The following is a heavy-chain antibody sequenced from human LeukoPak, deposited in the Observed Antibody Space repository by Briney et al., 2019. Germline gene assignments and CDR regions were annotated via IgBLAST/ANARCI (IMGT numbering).Heavy chain of an antibody. CDR3: IRDLFDDYSLDY. Sequence: GGSLRLSCAASGFTFSDYYMSWIRLAPGKGLEWVSYISSGGSYTNYADSVKGRFTISRDNAKNSLYLQMNSLRAEDTAVYYCIRDLFDDYSLDYWGQGALVTVSS. CDR2: ISSGGSYT. V-gene: IGHV3-11*06. D-gene: IGHD3-16*01. J-gene: IGHJ4*02. CDR1: GFTFSDYY.